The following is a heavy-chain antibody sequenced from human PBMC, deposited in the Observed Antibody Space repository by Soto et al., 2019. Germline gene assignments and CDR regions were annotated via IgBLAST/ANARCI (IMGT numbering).Heavy chain of an antibody. Sequence: SVKVSCKASGGTFSTHAIIWVRRAPGHGLEWMGGIIPISGTTYYTQKFQGRVTITADEPTSTAFMELSSLKSEDTAVFYCARGYCSGGNCYSGMDVWGQGTVVTVSS. J-gene: IGHJ6*02. CDR1: GGTFSTHA. CDR3: ARGYCSGGNCYSGMDV. CDR2: IIPISGTT. D-gene: IGHD2-15*01. V-gene: IGHV1-69*13.